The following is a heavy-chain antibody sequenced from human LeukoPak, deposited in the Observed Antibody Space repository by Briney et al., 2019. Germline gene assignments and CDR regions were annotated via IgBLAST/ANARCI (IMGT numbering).Heavy chain of an antibody. Sequence: SQTLSLTCGISGDSVSSNSAAWNWIRQSPSRDLEWLGRTYYRSKWNNNYAVSVKSRITINADTSKNQFSLHLNSVTPEDTAVYYCARGWAGTVDYWGQGTLVTVSS. CDR2: TYYRSKWNN. V-gene: IGHV6-1*01. D-gene: IGHD6-19*01. CDR1: GDSVSSNSAA. J-gene: IGHJ4*02. CDR3: ARGWAGTVDY.